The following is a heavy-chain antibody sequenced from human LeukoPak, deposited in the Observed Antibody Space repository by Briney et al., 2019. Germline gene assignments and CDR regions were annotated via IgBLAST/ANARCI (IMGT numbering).Heavy chain of an antibody. J-gene: IGHJ4*02. D-gene: IGHD5-24*01. V-gene: IGHV3-9*01. CDR3: AKGSLEMATVDFEF. CDR2: INWSSKMV. Sequence: GGSLRLSCAASGFDFGNYAMHWVRQAPGKGLQWVSGINWSSKMVAYAASVRGRFTISRDNAKNSLYLQMNSLTSEDTAFYFCAKGSLEMATVDFEFWGQGTLVTVSS. CDR1: GFDFGNYA.